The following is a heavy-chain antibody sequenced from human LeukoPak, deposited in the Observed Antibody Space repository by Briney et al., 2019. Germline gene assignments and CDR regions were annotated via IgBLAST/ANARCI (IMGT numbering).Heavy chain of an antibody. CDR1: GGSISSSSYY. D-gene: IGHD5-24*01. Sequence: PSETLSLTCTVSGGSISSSSYYWGWIRQPPGKGLEWIGSIYYSGSTYYNPSLKSRVTISVDTPKNQFSLKLSSVTAADMAVYYCARDFNGYNFWDPPGWDYYYYYMDVWGKGTTVTVSS. J-gene: IGHJ6*03. CDR3: ARDFNGYNFWDPPGWDYYYYYMDV. V-gene: IGHV4-39*07. CDR2: IYYSGST.